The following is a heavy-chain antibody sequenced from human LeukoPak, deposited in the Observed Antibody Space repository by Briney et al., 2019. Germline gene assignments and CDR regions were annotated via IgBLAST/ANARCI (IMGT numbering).Heavy chain of an antibody. D-gene: IGHD3-22*01. CDR3: AREGLPGSSGYHPTDY. Sequence: ASVKVSCKASGYTFTGYYMHWVRQAPGQGLEWMGWINPNSGGTNYAQKFRGRVTMTRDTSISTAYMELSRLRSDDTAVYYCAREGLPGSSGYHPTDYWGQGTLVTVSS. V-gene: IGHV1-2*02. J-gene: IGHJ4*02. CDR1: GYTFTGYY. CDR2: INPNSGGT.